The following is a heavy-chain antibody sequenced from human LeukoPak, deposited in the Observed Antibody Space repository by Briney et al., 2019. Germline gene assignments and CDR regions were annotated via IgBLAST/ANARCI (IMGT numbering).Heavy chain of an antibody. CDR2: INPNSGGT. CDR3: ASPTRGRNPQYDAFDI. CDR1: GYTFTGYY. Sequence: GPSVKVSCKASGYTFTGYYMHVVRQAPGHGLEWRGWINPNSGGTTYAQKFQGRVTMTRDTSISTAYMGLSRLRSDDTAVYYCASPTRGRNPQYDAFDIWGQGTMVTVSS. V-gene: IGHV1-2*02. D-gene: IGHD3-10*01. J-gene: IGHJ3*02.